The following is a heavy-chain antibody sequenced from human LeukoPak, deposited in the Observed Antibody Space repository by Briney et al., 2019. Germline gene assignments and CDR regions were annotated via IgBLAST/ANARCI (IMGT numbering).Heavy chain of an antibody. CDR1: GGSISSGSYY. CDR2: IYTSGST. D-gene: IGHD1-26*01. J-gene: IGHJ3*02. V-gene: IGHV4-61*02. Sequence: SQTLSLTCTVSGGSISSGSYYWSWIRQPAGKGLEWIGRIYTSGSTNYNPSLKSRVTISVDTSKNQFSLKLSSVTAADTAVYYCAGAWAAPPTSGSWDAFDIWGQGTMVTVSS. CDR3: AGAWAAPPTSGSWDAFDI.